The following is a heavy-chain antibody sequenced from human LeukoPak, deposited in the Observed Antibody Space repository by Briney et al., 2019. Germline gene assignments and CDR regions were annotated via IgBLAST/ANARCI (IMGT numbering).Heavy chain of an antibody. CDR1: GGSFGNYY. D-gene: IGHD2/OR15-2a*01. CDR2: IYDSGTT. Sequence: SGPTLVKPSETLSLTCTVSGGSFGNYYWSWIRQPPGKGLEWIGYIYDSGTTNYNPSLKSRVTISVDTSKNQFSLKLSSVTAADTAVYYCARDFSAAFDIWGQGTMVTVSS. J-gene: IGHJ3*02. CDR3: ARDFSAAFDI. V-gene: IGHV4-59*01.